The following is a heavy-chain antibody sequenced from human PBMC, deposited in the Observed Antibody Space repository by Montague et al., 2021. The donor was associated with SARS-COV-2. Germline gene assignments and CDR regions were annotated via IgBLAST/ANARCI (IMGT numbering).Heavy chain of an antibody. V-gene: IGHV4-4*02. D-gene: IGHD2/OR15-2a*01. Sequence: SETLSLTCAVSGGSIKTYIWWSWVRQAPGKGLEWLGEILHSGTANYNPSLKSLVTISVDKSRNEFSLKLSSLTAAGAAVYFCAKDVSLSVSALDSWGQGTLVTVSS. J-gene: IGHJ4*02. CDR1: GGSIKTYIW. CDR3: AKDVSLSVSALDS. CDR2: ILHSGTA.